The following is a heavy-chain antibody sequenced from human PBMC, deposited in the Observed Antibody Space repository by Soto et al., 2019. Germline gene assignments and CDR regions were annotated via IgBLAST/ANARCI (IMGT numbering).Heavy chain of an antibody. V-gene: IGHV2-5*01. CDR3: AHRWGFARFDP. CDR1: GFSLSTSGVG. J-gene: IGHJ5*02. CDR2: IYWNDDK. Sequence: SGPTLVNPTQTLTLTCTFSGFSLSTSGVGVGWIRQPPGKALEWLALIYWNDDKRYSPSLKGRLTITKDTSKNQVVLTMTNMDPVDTATYFCAHRWGFARFDPWGQGTLVTVSS. D-gene: IGHD3-10*01.